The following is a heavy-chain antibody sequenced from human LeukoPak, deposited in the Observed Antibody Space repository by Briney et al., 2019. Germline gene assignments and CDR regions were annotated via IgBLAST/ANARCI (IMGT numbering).Heavy chain of an antibody. CDR2: LSYSGET. Sequence: RASETLSLTCTVSGGSVGTPNYCWGWVRQPPGKGLEWIGSLSYSGETYYSPSLKSRVTISADTSKNQFSLRLTSVTPADTAVYYCAGHANFGYFDYWGQGTLVTVSS. CDR3: AGHANFGYFDY. CDR1: GGSVGTPNYC. J-gene: IGHJ4*02. V-gene: IGHV4-39*01. D-gene: IGHD1-1*01.